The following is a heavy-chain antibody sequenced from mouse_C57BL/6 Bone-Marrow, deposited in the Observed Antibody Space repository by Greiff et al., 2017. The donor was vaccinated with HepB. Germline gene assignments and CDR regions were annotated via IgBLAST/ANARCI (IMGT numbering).Heavy chain of an antibody. V-gene: IGHV1-42*01. Sequence: EVQLQQSGPELVKPGASVKISCKASGYSFTGYYMNWVKQSPEKSLEWIGEINPSTGGTTYNQKFKAKATLTVDKSSSTAYMQLKSLTSEDSAVYYCARGWGDYWGQGTTLTVSS. CDR3: ARGWGDY. D-gene: IGHD1-1*02. CDR2: INPSTGGT. CDR1: GYSFTGYY. J-gene: IGHJ2*01.